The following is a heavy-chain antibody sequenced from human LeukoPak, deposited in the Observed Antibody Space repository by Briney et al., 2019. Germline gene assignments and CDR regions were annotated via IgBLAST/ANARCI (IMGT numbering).Heavy chain of an antibody. CDR3: ARRVQPNVGPFDS. J-gene: IGHJ4*02. Sequence: GRSLRLSCAASGFTFSGCALSWVRQAPGKGLEWVAGISGDGAKTYYADSVKARFTISRDNSKNTLFLQMDRLRAEDTAVYYCARRVQPNVGPFDSWGQGTLASVS. D-gene: IGHD1-26*01. CDR2: ISGDGAKT. V-gene: IGHV3-23*01. CDR1: GFTFSGCA.